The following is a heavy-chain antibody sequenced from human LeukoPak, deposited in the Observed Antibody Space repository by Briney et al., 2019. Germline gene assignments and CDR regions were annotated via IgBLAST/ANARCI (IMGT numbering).Heavy chain of an antibody. CDR3: AREIVVVPAAMFVGFDWNYVHWFDP. CDR1: GFTFSSYW. J-gene: IGHJ5*02. Sequence: GGSLRLSCAASGFTFSSYWMSWVRQAPGKGLEWVANIKQDGSEKYYVDSVKGRFTISRDNAKNSLYLQMNSLRAEDTAVYYCAREIVVVPAAMFVGFDWNYVHWFDPWGKGTLVTVSS. CDR2: IKQDGSEK. V-gene: IGHV3-7*01. D-gene: IGHD2-2*01.